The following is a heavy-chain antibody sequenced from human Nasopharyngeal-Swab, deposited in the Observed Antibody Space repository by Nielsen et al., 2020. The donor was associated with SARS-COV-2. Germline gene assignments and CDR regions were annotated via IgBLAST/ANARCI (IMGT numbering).Heavy chain of an antibody. CDR1: GYTFTSYA. CDR3: ATALAVAGGKDGVHYYYGMDV. J-gene: IGHJ6*02. V-gene: IGHV1-3*01. CDR2: INAGNGNT. Sequence: ASVKVSCKASGYTFTSYAMHWVRQAPGQRLEWMGWINAGNGNTKYSQKFQGRVTITRDTSASTAYMELSSLRFEDTAVYYCATALAVAGGKDGVHYYYGMDVWGQGTTVTVSS. D-gene: IGHD6-19*01.